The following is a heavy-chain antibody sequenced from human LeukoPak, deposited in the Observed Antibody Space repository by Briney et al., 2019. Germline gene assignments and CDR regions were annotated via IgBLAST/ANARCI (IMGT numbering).Heavy chain of an antibody. V-gene: IGHV1-69*13. J-gene: IGHJ5*02. CDR2: IIPIFGTA. CDR3: ARDSGIAVADRGCFDP. CDR1: GGTFSSYA. Sequence: SVKVSCKASGGTFSSYAISWVRQAPGQVLEWMGGIIPIFGTANYAQKFQGRVTITADESTSTAYMELSSLRSEDTAVYYCARDSGIAVADRGCFDPWGQGTLVTVSS. D-gene: IGHD6-19*01.